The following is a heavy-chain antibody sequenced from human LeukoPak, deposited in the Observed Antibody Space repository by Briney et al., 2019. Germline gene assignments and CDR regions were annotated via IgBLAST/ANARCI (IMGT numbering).Heavy chain of an antibody. V-gene: IGHV3-23*01. J-gene: IGHJ4*02. CDR1: GFTFSRYA. D-gene: IGHD6-13*01. CDR3: GKARYNSSWYFLDY. Sequence: GVSLRLSCAASGFTFSRYAMNWVRQAPGKGLEWVSAISGSGGSTYYADSVKGRFTISRDNSKNTLYLQMNSLRAEDTAVYYCGKARYNSSWYFLDYWGQGTLVTVSS. CDR2: ISGSGGST.